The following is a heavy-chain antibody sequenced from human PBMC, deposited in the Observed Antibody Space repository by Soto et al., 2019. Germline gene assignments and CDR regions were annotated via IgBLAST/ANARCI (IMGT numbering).Heavy chain of an antibody. CDR2: ISSSSSYI. D-gene: IGHD1-1*01. CDR3: ARDATGTTRWFDP. J-gene: IGHJ5*02. V-gene: IGHV3-21*01. Sequence: GGSLRLSCASSGFPFSDYYMSLVRQAPGKGLEWVSSISSSSSYIYYADSVKGRFTISRDNAKNSLYLQMNSLRAEDTAVYYCARDATGTTRWFDPWGQGNLVTVSS. CDR1: GFPFSDYY.